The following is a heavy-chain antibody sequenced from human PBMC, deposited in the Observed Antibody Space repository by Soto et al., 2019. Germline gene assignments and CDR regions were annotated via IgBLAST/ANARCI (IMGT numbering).Heavy chain of an antibody. D-gene: IGHD2-21*02. J-gene: IGHJ6*02. Sequence: SDTLSLTCTVSGGSISGYYWSWIRQPPGKGLEWIGYMYNTGSTVYNPSFKSRVTISVDTSKNQFSLKLNSVTAADTAVYYCARDLWGYCGTDCYPLDVWGQGTTVT. V-gene: IGHV4-59*01. CDR2: MYNTGST. CDR3: ARDLWGYCGTDCYPLDV. CDR1: GGSISGYY.